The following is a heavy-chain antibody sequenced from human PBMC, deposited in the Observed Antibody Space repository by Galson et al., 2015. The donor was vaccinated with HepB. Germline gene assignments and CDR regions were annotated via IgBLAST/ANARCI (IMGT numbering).Heavy chain of an antibody. J-gene: IGHJ5*02. CDR1: GGSISCSSYY. CDR3: ARDGAYCGGDCPNWFDP. CDR2: IYYSGST. Sequence: SENLSLTCTVSGGSISCSSYYWGWIRQPPGKGLEWIGSIYYSGSTYYNPSLKSRVTISVDTSKNQLSLKLSSVTAADTAVDYCARDGAYCGGDCPNWFDPWGQGTLVTVSS. D-gene: IGHD2-21*02. V-gene: IGHV4-39*02.